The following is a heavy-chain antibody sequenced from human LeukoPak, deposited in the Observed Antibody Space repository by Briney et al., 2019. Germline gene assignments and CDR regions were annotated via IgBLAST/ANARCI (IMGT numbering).Heavy chain of an antibody. CDR3: ARAPYCTNGVCYAFDY. CDR1: GFTFSSYS. Sequence: GGSLRLSCAASGFTFSSYSMNWVRQAPGKGLEWVSSISSSSSYIYYADSVKGRFTISRDNAKNSLYLQMNSLRAEDTAVHYCARAPYCTNGVCYAFDYWGQGTLVTVSS. V-gene: IGHV3-21*01. D-gene: IGHD2-8*01. CDR2: ISSSSSYI. J-gene: IGHJ4*02.